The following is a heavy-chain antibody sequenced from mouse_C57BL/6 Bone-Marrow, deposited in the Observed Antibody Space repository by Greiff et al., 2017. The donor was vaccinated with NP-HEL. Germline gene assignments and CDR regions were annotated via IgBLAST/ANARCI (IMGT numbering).Heavy chain of an antibody. CDR1: GYTFTSYG. CDR3: ARCTYGSSYYAMDY. J-gene: IGHJ4*01. Sequence: VQGVESGAELARPGASVTLSCKASGYTFTSYGISWVKQRTGQGLEWIGEIYPRSGNTYYNEKFKGKATLTADKSSSTAYMELRSLTSEDSAVYFCARCTYGSSYYAMDYWGQGTSVTVSS. D-gene: IGHD1-1*01. CDR2: IYPRSGNT. V-gene: IGHV1-81*01.